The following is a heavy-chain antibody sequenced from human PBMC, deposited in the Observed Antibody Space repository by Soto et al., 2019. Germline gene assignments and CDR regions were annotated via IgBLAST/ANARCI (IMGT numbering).Heavy chain of an antibody. D-gene: IGHD3-16*01. Sequence: GGSLRLSCAASGFRFSNHCMSWVRQAPGKGLEWVAYIKEDGSEKYYADSVKGRFTVSRDNAKNSLYVEMDSLRDEDTAVYYCARDKGGRSGMEGWGQGTTFTVAS. CDR2: IKEDGSEK. J-gene: IGHJ6*02. CDR3: ARDKGGRSGMEG. CDR1: GFRFSNHC. V-gene: IGHV3-7*04.